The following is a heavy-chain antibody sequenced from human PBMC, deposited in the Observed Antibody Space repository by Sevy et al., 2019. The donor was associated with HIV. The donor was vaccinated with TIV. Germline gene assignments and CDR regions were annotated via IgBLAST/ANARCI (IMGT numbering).Heavy chain of an antibody. Sequence: SETLSLTCTVSGGTISSGGYYWSWIRQHPGKGLEWIGYISNSGNTECNPSLKSRVTMSVDTVDTSKNQFSLKLSSVTAADTAVYYCARDVYDSSGYYPGGFDIWGQGTMVTVSS. CDR2: ISNSGNT. D-gene: IGHD3-22*01. V-gene: IGHV4-31*03. CDR3: ARDVYDSSGYYPGGFDI. CDR1: GGTISSGGYY. J-gene: IGHJ3*02.